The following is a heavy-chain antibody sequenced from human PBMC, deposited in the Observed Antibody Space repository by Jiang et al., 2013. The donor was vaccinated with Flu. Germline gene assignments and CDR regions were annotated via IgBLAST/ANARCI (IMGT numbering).Heavy chain of an antibody. CDR3: ARGVPIWSGYYSTTTAWYFDL. CDR2: IGTAGDP. Sequence: QLLESGGGLVQPGGSLRLSCAASGFTFSSYDMHWVRQATGKGLEWVSAIGTAGDPYYPGSVKGRFTISRENAKNSLYLQMNSLRAGDTAVYYCARGVPIWSGYYSTTTAWYFDLWGRGTLVTVSS. V-gene: IGHV3-13*05. CDR1: GFTFSSYD. D-gene: IGHD3-3*01. J-gene: IGHJ2*01.